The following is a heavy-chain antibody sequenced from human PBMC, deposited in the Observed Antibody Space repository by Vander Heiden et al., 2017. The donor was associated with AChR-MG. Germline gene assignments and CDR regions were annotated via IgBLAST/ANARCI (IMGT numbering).Heavy chain of an antibody. CDR1: GGSFSGYY. D-gene: IGHD3-10*01. CDR3: ARGRGLHAYSMVQGVPVDY. Sequence: QVQLQQWGAGLLKPSETLSLTCAVYGGSFSGYYWSWIRQPPGKGLEWIGEINHSGSTNYNPSLKSRVTISVDTSKNQFSLKLSSVTAADTAVYYCARGRGLHAYSMVQGVPVDYWGQGTLVTVSS. V-gene: IGHV4-34*01. J-gene: IGHJ4*02. CDR2: INHSGST.